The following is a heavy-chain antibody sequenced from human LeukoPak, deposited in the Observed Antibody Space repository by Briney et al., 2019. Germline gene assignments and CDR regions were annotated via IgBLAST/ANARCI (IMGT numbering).Heavy chain of an antibody. V-gene: IGHV3-23*01. Sequence: PGGSLRLSCAASGFTFSSYAMSWVRQAPGKGLEWVSAISGSGGSTYYADSVKGRFTISRDNSKNTLYLQMNSLRAEDTAVYYCAKGTRELWFLTDAFDIWGQGTMVTVSS. CDR3: AKGTRELWFLTDAFDI. D-gene: IGHD5-18*01. CDR1: GFTFSSYA. CDR2: ISGSGGST. J-gene: IGHJ3*02.